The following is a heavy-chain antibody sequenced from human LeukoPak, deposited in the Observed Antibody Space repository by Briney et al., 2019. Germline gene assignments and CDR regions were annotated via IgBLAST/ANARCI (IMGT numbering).Heavy chain of an antibody. V-gene: IGHV5-51*01. CDR3: ARLEGIIAAAGTTTGFDY. J-gene: IGHJ4*02. Sequence: PGESLKISCKGSGYSFSTYWIGWVRQMPGKGLEWMGIIYPGDSETRYSPSFQGQVSISADKSISTAYLQWSSLKASDTAMYYCARLEGIIAAAGTTTGFDYWGQGTLVTVSS. CDR1: GYSFSTYW. D-gene: IGHD6-13*01. CDR2: IYPGDSET.